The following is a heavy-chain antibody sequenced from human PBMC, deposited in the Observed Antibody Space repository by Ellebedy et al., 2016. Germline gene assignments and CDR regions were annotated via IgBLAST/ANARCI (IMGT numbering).Heavy chain of an antibody. Sequence: GGSLRLXCTASGFIFSHYSMNWVRQAPGKGLEWISHITGSSGTRIYVDSVKGRYIISRDNATNSLFLQMNSLRDEDTAVHYCARGQDYAFDHWGQGALVTVSS. J-gene: IGHJ4*02. CDR2: ITGSSGTR. CDR3: ARGQDYAFDH. CDR1: GFIFSHYS. V-gene: IGHV3-48*02. D-gene: IGHD3-16*01.